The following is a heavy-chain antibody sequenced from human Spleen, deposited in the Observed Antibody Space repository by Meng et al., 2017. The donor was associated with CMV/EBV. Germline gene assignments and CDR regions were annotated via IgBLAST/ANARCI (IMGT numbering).Heavy chain of an antibody. D-gene: IGHD7-27*01. V-gene: IGHV3-7*01. CDR1: GFTLSDYW. CDR2: IKFDGSEK. CDR3: ARGDTIWGYYYGMDV. J-gene: IGHJ6*02. Sequence: GGSLRLSCVASGFTLSDYWMSWGRQAPGKGLEWVANIKFDGSEKHYMDSVKGRFTISRDNAENTLYLQMNSLRAEDTAVYYCARGDTIWGYYYGMDVWGQGTTVTVSS.